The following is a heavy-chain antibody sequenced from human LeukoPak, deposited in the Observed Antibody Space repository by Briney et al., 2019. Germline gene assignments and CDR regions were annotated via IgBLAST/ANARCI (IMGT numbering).Heavy chain of an antibody. V-gene: IGHV4-59*08. CDR1: GGSIKSYY. J-gene: IGHJ5*02. CDR3: ARRRSEGSCWFDP. Sequence: PSETLSLTCTVSGGSIKSYYWSWIRQPPGKGLEWLGYFHYSGSSNYNPSLKSRVTISVDTSKSQFSLKLSSVTAADTAVYYCARRRSEGSCWFDPWGQGTLVTVSP. D-gene: IGHD6-13*01. CDR2: FHYSGSS.